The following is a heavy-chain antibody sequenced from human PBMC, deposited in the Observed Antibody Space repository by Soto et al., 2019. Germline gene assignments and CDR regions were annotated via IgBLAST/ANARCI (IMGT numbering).Heavy chain of an antibody. Sequence: SETLSLTCTVSGGSIRNGDYYWGWIRQPPGKGLEWIGYVYYSGTTYSHPSLNSRVSISVDTSENQFSLRLTSVTAADTAVYYCVTVNLVGAAYYFDYWGPGTLVTISS. J-gene: IGHJ4*02. CDR2: VYYSGTT. V-gene: IGHV4-30-4*01. CDR1: GGSIRNGDYY. D-gene: IGHD1-26*01. CDR3: VTVNLVGAAYYFDY.